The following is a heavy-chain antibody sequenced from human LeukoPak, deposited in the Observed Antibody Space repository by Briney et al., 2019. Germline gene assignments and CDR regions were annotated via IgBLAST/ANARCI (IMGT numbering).Heavy chain of an antibody. J-gene: IGHJ4*02. V-gene: IGHV1-18*01. CDR3: ARNDGAVAGSVVFDY. CDR1: GHTFTSYG. D-gene: IGHD6-19*01. Sequence: ASVKVSCKASGHTFTSYGISWVRQAPGQGLEWMGWISAYNGNTNYAQKLQGRVTMTTDTSTSTAYMELRSLRSDDTAVYYCARNDGAVAGSVVFDYWGQGTLVTVSS. CDR2: ISAYNGNT.